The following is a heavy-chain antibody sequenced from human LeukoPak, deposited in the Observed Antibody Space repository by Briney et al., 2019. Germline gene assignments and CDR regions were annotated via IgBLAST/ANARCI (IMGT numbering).Heavy chain of an antibody. CDR2: INPNSGGT. CDR3: ARLGSGSSFYDYYMDV. V-gene: IGHV1-2*02. J-gene: IGHJ6*03. Sequence: GASVKVSCKASGYTFTGYYMHWVRHAPGQWLEWMGWINPNSGGTNYAQKFQGRVTMTRDTSISTAYMELSRLRSDDTAVYYCARLGSGSSFYDYYMDVWGKGTTVTGSS. D-gene: IGHD3-10*01. CDR1: GYTFTGYY.